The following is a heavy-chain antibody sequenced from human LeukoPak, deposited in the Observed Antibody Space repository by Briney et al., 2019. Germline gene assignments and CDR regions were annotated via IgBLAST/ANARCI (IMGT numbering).Heavy chain of an antibody. CDR1: GYTFTSYA. J-gene: IGHJ5*02. Sequence: SVKVSCKASGYTFTSYAISWVRQAPGQGLEWMGGIIPIFGTANYAQKFQGRVTITADESTSTAYMELSSLRSEDTAVYYYARGDNWNEIYWFDPWGQGTLVTVSS. D-gene: IGHD1-20*01. V-gene: IGHV1-69*13. CDR2: IIPIFGTA. CDR3: ARGDNWNEIYWFDP.